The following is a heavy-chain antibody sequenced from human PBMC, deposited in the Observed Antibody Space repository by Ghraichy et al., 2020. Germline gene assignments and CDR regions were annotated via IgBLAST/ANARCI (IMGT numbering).Heavy chain of an antibody. CDR1: GGSISRYY. CDR3: AGGSGKNPGY. CDR2: MYYSGTT. D-gene: IGHD3-10*01. J-gene: IGHJ1*01. V-gene: IGHV4-59*08. Sequence: SETLSLTCTVSGGSISRYYWSWIRQTPGRGLEWIGYMYYSGTTNYNPSLKSRVTISVDTSKNQFSLKLSSVTAADTAVYYCAGGSGKNPGYWGKCTLVTVGS.